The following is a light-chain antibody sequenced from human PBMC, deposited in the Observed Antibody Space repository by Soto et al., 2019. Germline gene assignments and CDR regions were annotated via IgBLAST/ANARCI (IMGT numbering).Light chain of an antibody. CDR3: QQSYSTPPYT. J-gene: IGKJ2*01. V-gene: IGKV1-39*01. Sequence: DIQMTQSPSSLSASVGDSVTITCRASHSISKFLNWYQQKPGKAPNLLIYAASSLQSGVPSRFSGSGSGTDFTLTITSVQPEDFATYYCQQSYSTPPYTFGQGTNLEIK. CDR1: HSISKF. CDR2: AAS.